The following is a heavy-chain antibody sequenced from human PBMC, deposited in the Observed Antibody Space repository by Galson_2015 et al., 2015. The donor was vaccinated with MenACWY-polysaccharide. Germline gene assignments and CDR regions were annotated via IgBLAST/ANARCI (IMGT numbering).Heavy chain of an antibody. V-gene: IGHV5-51*03. J-gene: IGHJ4*02. CDR1: GYIFNNYW. CDR2: IFPDNSDP. Sequence: QSGAEVKKPGESLQISCKASGYIFNNYWIGWVSQMPDKGLEWMGRIFPDNSDPRYSPSFQGQVTVSVDKYTSTAYLHLSGLKASDTGMYYCARLRGLGGQFYCDFWGQGSLVTVSS. CDR3: ARLRGLGGQFYCDF. D-gene: IGHD4-23*01.